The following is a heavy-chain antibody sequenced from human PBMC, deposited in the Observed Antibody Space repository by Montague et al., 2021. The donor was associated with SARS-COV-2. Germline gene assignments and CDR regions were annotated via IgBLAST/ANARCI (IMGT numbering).Heavy chain of an antibody. J-gene: IGHJ6*04. CDR3: SRVKGISSWVRKPGPV. Sequence: SETLSLTCAVYGGSFSGYYWSWIRQPPGKGLEWIGEVNLSGSTNYNPSLKSRVTISVDTSKNQFSLKLSSVTAADTAVYYCSRVKGISSWVRKPGPVWGKGTTVTVSS. V-gene: IGHV4-34*01. CDR2: VNLSGST. CDR1: GGSFSGYY. D-gene: IGHD6-6*01.